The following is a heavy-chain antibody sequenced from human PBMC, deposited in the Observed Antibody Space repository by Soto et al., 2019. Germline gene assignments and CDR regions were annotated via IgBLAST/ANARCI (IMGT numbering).Heavy chain of an antibody. J-gene: IGHJ5*02. CDR3: ARSYRGTYGCFDP. CDR1: GFTISSHW. V-gene: IGHV3-74*01. CDR2: INSEGSST. D-gene: IGHD1-26*01. Sequence: EVQLVESGGGLVQPGGSLRLSCAASGFTISSHWMHWVRQVPGKGLVWVSRINSEGSSTSYADSVKGRLIISRDNAQNTLFLQMNSLRAEDTAVYYCARSYRGTYGCFDPWGQGTLVTVSS.